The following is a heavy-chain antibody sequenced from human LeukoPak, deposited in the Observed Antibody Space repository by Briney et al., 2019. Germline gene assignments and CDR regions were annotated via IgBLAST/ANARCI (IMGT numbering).Heavy chain of an antibody. Sequence: ASVKVSCKASGYTFTSYGISWVRQAPGQGLEWMGWISAYNGNTNYAQKLQGRVTMTTVTSTSTAYMELRSLRSDDTAVYYCARGAAAAGYYPIDYWGQGTLVTVSS. CDR1: GYTFTSYG. J-gene: IGHJ4*02. CDR2: ISAYNGNT. D-gene: IGHD6-13*01. V-gene: IGHV1-18*01. CDR3: ARGAAAAGYYPIDY.